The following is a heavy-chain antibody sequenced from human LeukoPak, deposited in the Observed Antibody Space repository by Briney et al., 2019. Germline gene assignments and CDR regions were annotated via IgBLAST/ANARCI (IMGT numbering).Heavy chain of an antibody. CDR3: AREVYCSSTSCGLDY. J-gene: IGHJ4*02. CDR2: ISSSSSYI. CDR1: GFTFSSYS. V-gene: IGHV3-21*01. Sequence: GGSLKLSCAASGFTFSSYSMNWVRQAPGKGPEWVSSISSSSSYIYYADSVKGRFTISRDNAKNSLYLQMNSLRAEDTAVYYCAREVYCSSTSCGLDYWGQGTLVTVSS. D-gene: IGHD2-2*01.